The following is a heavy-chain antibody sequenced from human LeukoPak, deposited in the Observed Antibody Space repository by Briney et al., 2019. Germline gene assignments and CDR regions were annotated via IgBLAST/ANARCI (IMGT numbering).Heavy chain of an antibody. CDR2: ISGSGGST. CDR1: GFSFSNYA. V-gene: IGHV3-23*01. Sequence: PGGSLRLSCVPSGFSFSNYAMSWVRQAPGKGLEWVSSISGSGGSTHYADSVKGRFTISRDKTKNTLYLQMNSLGAEDTAVYYCAKSSYYDASGYYREYYFDYWGQGTLVTVSS. D-gene: IGHD3-22*01. J-gene: IGHJ4*02. CDR3: AKSSYYDASGYYREYYFDY.